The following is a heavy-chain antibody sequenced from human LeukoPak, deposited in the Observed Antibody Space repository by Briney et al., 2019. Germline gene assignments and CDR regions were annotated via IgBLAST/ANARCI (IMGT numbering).Heavy chain of an antibody. CDR3: ARRGDIVATEGIDY. Sequence: SETLSLTCSVSGASISSTSYYWGWIRRPPGKGLEWIGSISYSGTTFYSPSLESRVTISADTSKNQFSLKLSSVTAADTAVYYCARRGDIVATEGIDYWGQGTLVTVSS. CDR1: GASISSTSYY. CDR2: ISYSGTT. V-gene: IGHV4-39*07. D-gene: IGHD5-12*01. J-gene: IGHJ4*02.